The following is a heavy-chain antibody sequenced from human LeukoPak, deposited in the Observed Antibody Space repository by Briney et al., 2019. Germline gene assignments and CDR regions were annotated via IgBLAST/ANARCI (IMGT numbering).Heavy chain of an antibody. CDR1: GFTFSNYW. CDR2: INQDGSEA. Sequence: GGSLRLSCAASGFTFSNYWMNWVRQAPGKGLEWVANINQDGSEAYYVVSVKGRFTISRDNARNSLYLQVNSLRAEDTAVYYCARDRVWTVLYWGQGTLVTVSS. V-gene: IGHV3-7*01. CDR3: ARDRVWTVLY. J-gene: IGHJ4*02. D-gene: IGHD6-13*01.